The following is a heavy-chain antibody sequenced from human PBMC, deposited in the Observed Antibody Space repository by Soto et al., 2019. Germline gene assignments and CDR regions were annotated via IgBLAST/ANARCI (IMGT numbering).Heavy chain of an antibody. V-gene: IGHV4-31*03. D-gene: IGHD1-26*01. CDR1: GDSIRGGGHY. Sequence: SETRSLTCSGSGDSIRGGGHYWNWIRQFPGKGLEWIGYVYHSGSTHYNPSLRGRLTISIDTSKNQFSLRLISVTAADTALYYCARDTGPAPTVLGYWGLVTQVTVS. J-gene: IGHJ4*03. CDR3: ARDTGPAPTVLGY. CDR2: VYHSGST.